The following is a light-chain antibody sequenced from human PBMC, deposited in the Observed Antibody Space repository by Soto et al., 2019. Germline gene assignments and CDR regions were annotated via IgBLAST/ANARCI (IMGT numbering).Light chain of an antibody. V-gene: IGLV2-11*01. Sequence: QSALTQPRSVSGSPGQSVTISCTGISSDVGGYNYVSWYQQHPGKAPKLIIYDVNKRPSGVPDRFSGSKSGNTASLTISGLQAEDEADYYCCSYAGSYTLVFGGGTKLTVL. CDR3: CSYAGSYTLV. CDR1: SSDVGGYNY. CDR2: DVN. J-gene: IGLJ2*01.